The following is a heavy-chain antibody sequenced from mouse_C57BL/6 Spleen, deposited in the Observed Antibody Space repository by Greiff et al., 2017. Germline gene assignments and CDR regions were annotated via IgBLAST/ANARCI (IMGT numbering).Heavy chain of an antibody. Sequence: EVKLMESGPGLVKPSQSLSLTCSVTGYSITSGYYWNWIRQFPGNKLEWMGYISYDGSNNYNPSLKNRIPITRDTSKNQFFLKLNSVTTEDTATYYCARLTGTSWFAYWGQGTLVTVSA. CDR1: GYSITSGYY. D-gene: IGHD4-1*01. CDR3: ARLTGTSWFAY. J-gene: IGHJ3*01. V-gene: IGHV3-6*01. CDR2: ISYDGSN.